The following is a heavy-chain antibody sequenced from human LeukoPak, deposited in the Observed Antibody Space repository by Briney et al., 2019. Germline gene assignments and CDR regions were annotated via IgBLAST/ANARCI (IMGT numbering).Heavy chain of an antibody. D-gene: IGHD3-16*01. Sequence: SVKVSCKASGGTFSSYAISWVRQAPGQGLEWMGGIIPIFGTANYAQKFQGRVTITADESTSTAYMELSSLRSEDTAVYYCARSSRGSSQDYYYGMDVWGQGTTVTVS. CDR2: IIPIFGTA. J-gene: IGHJ6*02. V-gene: IGHV1-69*13. CDR3: ARSSRGSSQDYYYGMDV. CDR1: GGTFSSYA.